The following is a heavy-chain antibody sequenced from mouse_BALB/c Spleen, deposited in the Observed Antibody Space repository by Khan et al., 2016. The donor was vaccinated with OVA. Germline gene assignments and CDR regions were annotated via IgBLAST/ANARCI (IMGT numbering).Heavy chain of an antibody. V-gene: IGHV1-4*01. CDR3: ARRTTGYALDY. Sequence: QVQLKQSGAKLARPGASVKMSCKASGYTFTSHTIHWVKQSPGQDLEWIGYINPRSGYSNYNQKFNDKATLTADKSSSTAYMQLSSLTSEDSAVYYCARRTTGYALDYWGQGTSVTVSS. CDR2: INPRSGYS. D-gene: IGHD2-14*01. CDR1: GYTFTSHT. J-gene: IGHJ4*01.